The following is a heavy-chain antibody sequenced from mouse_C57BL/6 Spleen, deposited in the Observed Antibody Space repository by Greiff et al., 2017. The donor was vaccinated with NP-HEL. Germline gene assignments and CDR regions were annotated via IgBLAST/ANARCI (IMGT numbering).Heavy chain of an antibody. Sequence: VQLQQSGPELVKPGASVKMSCKASGYTFTSYWITWVKQSPGQGLEWIGVINPGNGSTNYNEKFKGKATLTVDTSSSTAYMQLNSLTSEDSAVYYCAGVDDSIDYWGQGTTLTVSS. D-gene: IGHD1-1*01. CDR2: INPGNGST. J-gene: IGHJ2*01. CDR3: AGVDDSIDY. CDR1: GYTFTSYW. V-gene: IGHV1-55*01.